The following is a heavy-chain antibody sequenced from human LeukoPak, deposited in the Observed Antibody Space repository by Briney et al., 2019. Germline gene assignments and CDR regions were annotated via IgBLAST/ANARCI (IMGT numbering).Heavy chain of an antibody. CDR1: GFTFSSYG. J-gene: IGHJ1*01. CDR3: ARGIYWYDSSGYYLEYFQH. CDR2: IRYDGSNK. D-gene: IGHD3-22*01. Sequence: GGSLRLSCAASGFTFSSYGMHWVRQAPGKGLEWVAFIRYDGSNKYYADSVKGRFTISRDNSKNTLYLQMNSLRAEDTAVYYCARGIYWYDSSGYYLEYFQHWGQGTLVTVSS. V-gene: IGHV3-30*02.